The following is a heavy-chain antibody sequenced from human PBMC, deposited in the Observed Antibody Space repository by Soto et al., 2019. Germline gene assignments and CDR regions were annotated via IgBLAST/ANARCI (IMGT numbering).Heavy chain of an antibody. CDR2: ISGSGGST. Sequence: LRLSCAASGFTFSSYAMSWVRQAPGKGLEWVSAISGSGGSTYYADSVKGRFTISRDNSKNTLYLQMNSLRAEDTAVYYCAKGVRKWLVRMSWFDPWGQATLVTVSS. V-gene: IGHV3-23*01. CDR1: GFTFSSYA. D-gene: IGHD6-19*01. CDR3: AKGVRKWLVRMSWFDP. J-gene: IGHJ5*02.